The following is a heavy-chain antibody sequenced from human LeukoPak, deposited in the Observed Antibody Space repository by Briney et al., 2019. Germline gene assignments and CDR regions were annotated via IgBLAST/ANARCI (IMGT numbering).Heavy chain of an antibody. V-gene: IGHV7-4-1*02. CDR2: INTNTGNP. Sequence: ASVKVSCKASGYSFTNYAMNWVRQAPGQGLEWMGWINTNTGNPTYAQGFTGRFVFSLDTSVSTAYLQISSLKAEDTAVYYCARFDYDFWSGIYLDYWGQGTLVTVSS. D-gene: IGHD3-3*01. CDR3: ARFDYDFWSGIYLDY. J-gene: IGHJ4*02. CDR1: GYSFTNYA.